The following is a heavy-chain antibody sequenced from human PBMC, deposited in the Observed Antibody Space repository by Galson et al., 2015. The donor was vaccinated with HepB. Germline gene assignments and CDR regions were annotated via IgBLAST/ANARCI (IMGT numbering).Heavy chain of an antibody. Sequence: SLRLSCAASGFTFSSYGMHWVRQAPGKGLEWVAVIWYDGSNKYYADSVKGRFTISRDNSKNTLYLQMNSLRAEDTAVYYCARDPSCSRGGWFDPWGQGTLVTVSS. CDR3: ARDPSCSRGGWFDP. CDR2: IWYDGSNK. J-gene: IGHJ5*02. CDR1: GFTFSSYG. V-gene: IGHV3-33*08. D-gene: IGHD6-13*01.